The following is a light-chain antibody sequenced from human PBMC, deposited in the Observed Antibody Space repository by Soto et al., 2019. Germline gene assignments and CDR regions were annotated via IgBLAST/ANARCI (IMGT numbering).Light chain of an antibody. V-gene: IGLV1-40*01. J-gene: IGLJ2*01. Sequence: QSVLTQSPSVSGAPGQRVTISCTGSSANIGAGYDVHWYQHIPGAAPRLLIYGDFNRPSGVPDRFSGSKSGTSASLSITGLQADDEAHYYCQSYDNSPSGVVFGGGTKVTVL. CDR2: GDF. CDR3: QSYDNSPSGVV. CDR1: SANIGAGYD.